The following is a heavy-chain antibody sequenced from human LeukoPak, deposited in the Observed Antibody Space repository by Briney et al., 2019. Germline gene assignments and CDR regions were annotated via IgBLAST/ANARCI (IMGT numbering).Heavy chain of an antibody. V-gene: IGHV3-7*03. CDR3: ARDRSSSTYYFDY. Sequence: ETLSLTCAVYGGSFSGYYWSWVRQAPGKGLEWVANIKQDGSEKYYVDSVKGRFTISRDNAKNSLYLQMNSLRAEDTAVYYCARDRSSSTYYFDYWGQGTLVTVSS. J-gene: IGHJ4*02. D-gene: IGHD6-13*01. CDR2: IKQDGSEK. CDR1: GGSFSGYY.